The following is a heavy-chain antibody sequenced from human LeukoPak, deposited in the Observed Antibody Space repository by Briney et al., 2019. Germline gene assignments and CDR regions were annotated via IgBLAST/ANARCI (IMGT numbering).Heavy chain of an antibody. CDR3: AKGLGVASLIVDALDM. CDR1: GFTFHDYA. J-gene: IGHJ3*02. Sequence: GGSLRLSCAACGFTFHDYAMHWVRQVPGKGLEGVSGITWNSGSVLYADSVRGRFTISRDNAKNSLYLQMNSLRPEDMAFYYCAKGLGVASLIVDALDMWGQGTMVTV. CDR2: ITWNSGSV. V-gene: IGHV3-9*03. D-gene: IGHD3/OR15-3a*01.